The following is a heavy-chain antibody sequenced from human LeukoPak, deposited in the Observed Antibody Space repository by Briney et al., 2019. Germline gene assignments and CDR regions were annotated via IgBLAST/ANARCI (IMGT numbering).Heavy chain of an antibody. J-gene: IGHJ5*02. CDR3: ARSSDRSGYQWQGLDP. Sequence: SETLSLTCTVSGYSISSGYYWGWIRLPPGKGLEWIGSIYHSGSTYYNPSLKSRVTISVDTSKNQFSLKLSSVTAADTAVYYCARSSDRSGYQWQGLDPWGQGTLVTVSS. CDR1: GYSISSGYY. CDR2: IYHSGST. V-gene: IGHV4-38-2*02. D-gene: IGHD3-22*01.